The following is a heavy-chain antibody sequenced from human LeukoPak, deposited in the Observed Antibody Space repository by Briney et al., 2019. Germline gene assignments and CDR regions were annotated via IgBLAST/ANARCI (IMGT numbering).Heavy chain of an antibody. Sequence: SETLSLTCTVSGGSISSYYWSWIRRPPGKGLEWIGYIYYSGSTNYNPSLKSRVTISVDTSKNQFSLKLSSVTAADTAVYYCARGVLSTTGYYFDYWGQGTLVTVSS. V-gene: IGHV4-59*01. D-gene: IGHD4-11*01. CDR1: GGSISSYY. J-gene: IGHJ4*02. CDR2: IYYSGST. CDR3: ARGVLSTTGYYFDY.